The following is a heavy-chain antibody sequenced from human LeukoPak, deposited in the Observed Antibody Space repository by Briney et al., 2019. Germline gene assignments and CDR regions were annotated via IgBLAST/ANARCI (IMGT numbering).Heavy chain of an antibody. V-gene: IGHV1-2*02. J-gene: IGHJ6*03. D-gene: IGHD4-17*01. CDR1: RYTLTELS. CDR3: ARNSEVTRRWYYYYMDV. Sequence: GASVTLSSTVSRYTLTELSMHWVRQAPGQGLDWMGWINSNSGGTNYAQMFQATPTITSATSLTTAYMELSRLRSDDRAVYYCARNSEVTRRWYYYYMDVWGKGTTVTVSS. CDR2: INSNSGGT.